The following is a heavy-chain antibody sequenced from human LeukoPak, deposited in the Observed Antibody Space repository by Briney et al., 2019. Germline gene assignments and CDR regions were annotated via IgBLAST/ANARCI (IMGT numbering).Heavy chain of an antibody. CDR2: IDRGVGNT. Sequence: GGSLRLSCAASGFTFPRYDMSWVRQAPGKGLECVSAIDRGVGNTYYADSVKGWFTISRDNSRYTLYLQMTNLRADDTAVYYCLKKGQADDFGNPDWGQGALVTVSP. D-gene: IGHD4-17*01. V-gene: IGHV3-23*01. CDR3: LKKGQADDFGNPD. CDR1: GFTFPRYD. J-gene: IGHJ4*02.